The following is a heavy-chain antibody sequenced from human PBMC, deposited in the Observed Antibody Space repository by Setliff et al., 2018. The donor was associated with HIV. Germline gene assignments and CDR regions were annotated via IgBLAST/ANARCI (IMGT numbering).Heavy chain of an antibody. J-gene: IGHJ6*02. V-gene: IGHV4-38-2*02. CDR1: GYSITNGYY. Sequence: LSLTCSVSGYSITNGYYWSWIRQPPGKGLEWIGSIYFTGSSDNNPSLKSRVTLSVDTSKHQFSLKLTSVTAADTAVYYCARDNPHFGVASSYYYGMDVWGQGTTVTVSS. D-gene: IGHD3-3*01. CDR3: ARDNPHFGVASSYYYGMDV. CDR2: IYFTGSS.